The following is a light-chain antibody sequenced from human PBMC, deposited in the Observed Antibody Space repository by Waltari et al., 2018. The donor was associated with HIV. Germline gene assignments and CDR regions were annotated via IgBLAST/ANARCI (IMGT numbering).Light chain of an antibody. CDR3: AAWDDGLSGVV. J-gene: IGLJ2*01. Sequence: QSVLTQPPSASGTPGQRVTISCSGSSANIGSNYVYWYQQLPGTAPKLLIYRNHQRPSGVPDRFSGSKSGTSASLAVGGLRSDDEADYYCAAWDDGLSGVVFGGGTKLTVL. CDR2: RNH. CDR1: SANIGSNY. V-gene: IGLV1-47*01.